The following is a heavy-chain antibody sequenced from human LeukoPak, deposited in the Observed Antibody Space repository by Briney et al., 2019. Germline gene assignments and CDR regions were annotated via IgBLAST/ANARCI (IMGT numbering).Heavy chain of an antibody. Sequence: ASVKVSCKASGYTFTGYYMHWVRQAPGQGLEWMGWINPNSGGTNYAQKFQGRVTMTRDTSISTAYMELSRLRSDDTAVYYCARVRRYCSSTSCYNWSDPWGQGTLVTVSS. D-gene: IGHD2-2*01. CDR3: ARVRRYCSSTSCYNWSDP. CDR2: INPNSGGT. CDR1: GYTFTGYY. V-gene: IGHV1-2*02. J-gene: IGHJ5*02.